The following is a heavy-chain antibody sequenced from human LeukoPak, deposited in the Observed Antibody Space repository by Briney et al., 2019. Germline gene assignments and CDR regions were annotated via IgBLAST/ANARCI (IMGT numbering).Heavy chain of an antibody. D-gene: IGHD3-3*01. V-gene: IGHV1-18*01. Sequence: ASVKVSCKASGYTFTSYGISWVRQAPGQGLEWMGCISGYNGNTNYAQKLQGRVTMTTDTSKSTAYMELRSLRSDETAVYYCERLRFLEWLLGRYYYYMDVWGKGTPVTVSS. CDR3: ERLRFLEWLLGRYYYYMDV. CDR2: ISGYNGNT. J-gene: IGHJ6*03. CDR1: GYTFTSYG.